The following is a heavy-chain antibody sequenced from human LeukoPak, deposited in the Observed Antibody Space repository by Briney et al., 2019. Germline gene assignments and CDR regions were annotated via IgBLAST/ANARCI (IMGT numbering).Heavy chain of an antibody. CDR1: GFIFSSYA. CDR2: VTGSGDST. D-gene: IGHD4-17*01. V-gene: IGHV3-23*01. Sequence: PGGSLRLSCAASGFIFSSYAMSWVRQAPGKGLEWVSAVTGSGDSTYYADSVKGRFTISRDNSKNMMNLQMNSLRAEDTAVYYCARDYGDYTKGWNLRDFWGQGTLVTVSS. CDR3: ARDYGDYTKGWNLRDF. J-gene: IGHJ4*02.